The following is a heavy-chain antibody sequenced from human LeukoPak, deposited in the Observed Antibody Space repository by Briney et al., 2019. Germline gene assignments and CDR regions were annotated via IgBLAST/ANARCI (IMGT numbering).Heavy chain of an antibody. Sequence: SETLTLTCAVSGGSIRNDYWSWIRQPPGKGLEWIAYINYSGSTNYNPSLESRVTISVDTSKNLFSLKFTSVTAADTAVYYCARHRPGERRFDPWGQGTLVTVSS. D-gene: IGHD3-16*01. V-gene: IGHV4-59*08. CDR3: ARHRPGERRFDP. J-gene: IGHJ5*02. CDR2: INYSGST. CDR1: GGSIRNDY.